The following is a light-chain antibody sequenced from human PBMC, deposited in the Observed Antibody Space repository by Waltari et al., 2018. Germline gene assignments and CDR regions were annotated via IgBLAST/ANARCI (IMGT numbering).Light chain of an antibody. J-gene: IGKJ2*01. V-gene: IGKV1-5*01. CDR3: QRYNSYANT. CDR1: QSINTY. Sequence: DILMTQSPSTLSASVGDRVTITCRASQSINTYLAWYQQKPGKAPKLLIYGASTLASWVPGRFSGTGSGTEFTLTISSLQPDDFATYYCQRYNSYANTFGQGTKVDIK. CDR2: GAS.